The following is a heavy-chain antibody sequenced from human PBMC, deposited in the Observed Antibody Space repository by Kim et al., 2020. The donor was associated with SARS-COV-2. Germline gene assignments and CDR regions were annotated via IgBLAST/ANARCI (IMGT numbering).Heavy chain of an antibody. CDR3: ARGYYGSGSYSH. Sequence: TYHPSIQSRVTISGDTSKNQFSLGLSSVTAADTAVYYWARGYYGSGSYSHWGQGTLVTVSS. D-gene: IGHD3-10*01. J-gene: IGHJ4*02. V-gene: IGHV4-34*01.